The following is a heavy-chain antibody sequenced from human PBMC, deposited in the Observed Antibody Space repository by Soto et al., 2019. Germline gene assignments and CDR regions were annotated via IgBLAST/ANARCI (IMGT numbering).Heavy chain of an antibody. V-gene: IGHV3-23*01. CDR2: ISAGAGST. CDR1: GFTFSSYA. CDR3: AKGSSRWNYFYMDV. J-gene: IGHJ6*03. D-gene: IGHD2-15*01. Sequence: GGSLRLSCAASGFTFSSYAMSWVRQAPGRGLEWVSSISAGAGSTYYADSVKGRFTISRDNSKNTLYLQMNSLRAEDTAVYYCAKGSSRWNYFYMDVWGIGTTVTVSS.